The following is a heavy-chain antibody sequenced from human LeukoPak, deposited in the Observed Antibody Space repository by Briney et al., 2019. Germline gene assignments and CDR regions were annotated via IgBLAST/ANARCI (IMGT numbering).Heavy chain of an antibody. J-gene: IGHJ4*02. CDR3: ARGDYRLFDY. CDR2: IYYSGST. D-gene: IGHD4-17*01. CDR1: GGPISSYY. Sequence: SETLSLTCTVSGGPISSYYWSWIRQPPGKGLEWIGYIYYSGSTNYNPSLKSRVTISVDTSKNQFSLKLSSVTAADTAVYYCARGDYRLFDYWGQGTLVTVSS. V-gene: IGHV4-59*01.